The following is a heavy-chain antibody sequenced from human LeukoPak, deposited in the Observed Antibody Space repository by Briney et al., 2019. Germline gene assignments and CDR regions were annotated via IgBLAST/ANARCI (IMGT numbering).Heavy chain of an antibody. CDR3: ARGGIGSFGL. CDR2: IHSDGSST. D-gene: IGHD3-16*01. V-gene: IGHV3-74*01. J-gene: IGHJ4*02. CDR1: EFTFNYYW. Sequence: SGGSLRLSCVGSEFTFNYYWMHWVRQAPGKGLVWVSHIHSDGSSTTYADSVKGRFTISRDNAKNTLFLQMNSLRAEDTAVYYCARGGIGSFGLWGQGALVTVSS.